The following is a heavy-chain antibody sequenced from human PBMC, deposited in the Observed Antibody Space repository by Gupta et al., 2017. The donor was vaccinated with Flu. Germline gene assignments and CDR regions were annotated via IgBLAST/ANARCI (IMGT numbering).Heavy chain of an antibody. CDR3: ARRLGGYDCHDF. V-gene: IGHV4-39*01. Sequence: YCWDGIRQPPGKGLEWIGAFCYTATTYFNPSLMSRVTVSVDTPRDQFSLNLRSVTAAYTAVYVCARRLGGYDCHDFWGQGTLVTVSS. D-gene: IGHD5-12*01. CDR2: FCYTATT. J-gene: IGHJ4*02. CDR1: YC.